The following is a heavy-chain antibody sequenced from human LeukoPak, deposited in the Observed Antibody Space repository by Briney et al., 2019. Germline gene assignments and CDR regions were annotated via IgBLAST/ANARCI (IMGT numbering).Heavy chain of an antibody. CDR2: IIPIFGTA. J-gene: IGHJ4*02. Sequence: SVKVSCKASGYTFNAHFVHWVRQAPGQGLEWMGRIIPIFGTANYAQKFQGRVTITTDESTSTAYMELSSLRSEDTAVSYCARAGRVSDYWGQGTLVTVSS. CDR3: ARAGRVSDY. CDR1: GYTFNAHF. V-gene: IGHV1-69*05. D-gene: IGHD1-26*01.